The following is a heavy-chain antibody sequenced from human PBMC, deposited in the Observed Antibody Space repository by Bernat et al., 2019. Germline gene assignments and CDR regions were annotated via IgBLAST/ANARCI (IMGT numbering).Heavy chain of an antibody. CDR1: GGTFSSYA. CDR2: IIPILGIA. J-gene: IGHJ4*02. Sequence: QVQLVQSGAEVKKPGSSVKVSCKAYGGTFSSYAISWVRQAPGQGLEWRGRIIPILGIANYAQKFPAIVPITADHSTSTAYIELSSLRSEDTAVSYCAGATPAGVESYSLDYWGQGTLVTVSS. D-gene: IGHD1-26*01. V-gene: IGHV1-69*04. CDR3: AGATPAGVESYSLDY.